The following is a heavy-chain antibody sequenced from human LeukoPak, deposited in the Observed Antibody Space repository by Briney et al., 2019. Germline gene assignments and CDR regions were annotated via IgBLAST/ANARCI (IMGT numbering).Heavy chain of an antibody. D-gene: IGHD4-17*01. Sequence: SETLSLTCAVYGGSFNSYYWNWIRQPPGKGLEWIVEISHTGTTKYNPSLKSRVTISADTSKKYFSLNLSSVTAADTAIYYCVLSYVTTMTTSDYWGQGTLVTVSS. CDR2: ISHTGTT. J-gene: IGHJ4*02. CDR1: GGSFNSYY. V-gene: IGHV4-34*01. CDR3: VLSYVTTMTTSDY.